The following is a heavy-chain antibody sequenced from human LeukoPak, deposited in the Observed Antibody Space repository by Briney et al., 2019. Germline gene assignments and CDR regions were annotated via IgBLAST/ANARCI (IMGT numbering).Heavy chain of an antibody. CDR2: IYHSGST. V-gene: IGHV4-38-2*01. D-gene: IGHD2-15*01. CDR1: GYSISSGYY. CDR3: ARRVVLHQTYYFDY. Sequence: SETPSLTCGVSGYSISSGYYWDWIRQPPGKGLEWIGNIYHSGSTYYNPSLKSRVTISVDTSKNQFSLKLSSVTAADTAVYYCARRVVLHQTYYFDYWGQGTLVAVSS. J-gene: IGHJ4*02.